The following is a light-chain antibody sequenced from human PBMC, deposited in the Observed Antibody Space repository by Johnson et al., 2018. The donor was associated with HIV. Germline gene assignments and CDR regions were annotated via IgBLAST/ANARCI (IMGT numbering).Light chain of an antibody. CDR1: SSNIGNNY. CDR2: ENN. Sequence: HSVLTQPPSVSAAPGQKVTISCSGSSSNIGNNYVSWYQQLPGTAPKLLIYENNKRPSGIPDRFSGSKSGTSATLGITGLQTGDEADYYCGTWDSSLCAAYVFGTGTKVTVL. CDR3: GTWDSSLCAAYV. J-gene: IGLJ1*01. V-gene: IGLV1-51*02.